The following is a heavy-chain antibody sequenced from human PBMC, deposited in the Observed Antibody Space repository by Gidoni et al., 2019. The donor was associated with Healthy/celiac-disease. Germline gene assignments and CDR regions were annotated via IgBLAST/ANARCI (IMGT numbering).Heavy chain of an antibody. CDR3: TTGGGFIAAAGPGDY. CDR2: IKSKTDGGTT. J-gene: IGHJ4*02. Sequence: EVQLVESGGGLVKLGGSLRLSWAASGFPFSTAWMSWVRQAPGKGLEGVGRIKSKTDGGTTDYAAPLKGRFTISRDDSKNTLYLQMNSLKTEDTAVYYCTTGGGFIAAAGPGDYWGQGTLVTVSS. CDR1: GFPFSTAW. V-gene: IGHV3-15*01. D-gene: IGHD6-13*01.